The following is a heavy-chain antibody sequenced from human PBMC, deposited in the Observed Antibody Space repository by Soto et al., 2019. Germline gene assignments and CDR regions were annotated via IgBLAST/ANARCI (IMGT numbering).Heavy chain of an antibody. Sequence: PGGSLRLSCAASGFTFSSHAMHWVRQAPGKGLEWVAVISYDGSNKYYADSVKGRFTISRDNSKNTLYLQMNSLRAEDTAVYYCARDQYSRSWYPRSFDYWGQGTLVTVPS. V-gene: IGHV3-30-3*01. CDR1: GFTFSSHA. CDR3: ARDQYSRSWYPRSFDY. CDR2: ISYDGSNK. D-gene: IGHD6-13*01. J-gene: IGHJ4*02.